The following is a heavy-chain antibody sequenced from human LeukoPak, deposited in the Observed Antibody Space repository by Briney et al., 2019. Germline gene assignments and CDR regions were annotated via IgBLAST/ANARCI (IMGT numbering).Heavy chain of an antibody. Sequence: SETLSLTCIVSGGSISSYYWSWIRQPAGKGLEWIGRIYPSGSTNYNPSLKSRVTMSVDTSKNQFSLKLSSVTAADTAVYYCARVGNWNYQVYYYYMDVWGKGTTVTVSS. J-gene: IGHJ6*03. V-gene: IGHV4-4*07. CDR1: GGSISSYY. CDR3: ARVGNWNYQVYYYYMDV. CDR2: IYPSGST. D-gene: IGHD1-7*01.